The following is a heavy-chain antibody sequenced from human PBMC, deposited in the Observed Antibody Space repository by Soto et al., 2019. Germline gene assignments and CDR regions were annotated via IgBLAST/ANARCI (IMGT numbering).Heavy chain of an antibody. J-gene: IGHJ6*02. D-gene: IGHD3-3*01. CDR1: GGSISSYY. CDR3: ARDRAVGYYDFWSGYYRGQNYYGMDV. CDR2: IYYSGST. Sequence: SETLSLTCTVSGGSISSYYWSWIRQPPGKGLEWIGYIYYSGSTNYNPSLKSQVTISVDTSKNQFSLKLSSVTAADTAVYYCARDRAVGYYDFWSGYYRGQNYYGMDVWGQGTTVTVSS. V-gene: IGHV4-59*01.